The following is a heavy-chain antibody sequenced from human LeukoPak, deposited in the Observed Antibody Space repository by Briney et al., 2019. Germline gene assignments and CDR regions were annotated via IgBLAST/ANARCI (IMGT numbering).Heavy chain of an antibody. CDR3: ARVDYGDYSKDFDY. D-gene: IGHD4-17*01. CDR1: GESFNDYY. J-gene: IGHJ4*02. CDR2: INHRGRT. Sequence: SETLSLTCAVYGESFNDYYWSWIRQPPGKGLEWIGEINHRGRTNYNPSLKSRVTISVDTSKNQFSLRLSSVTAADTAMYYCARVDYGDYSKDFDYWGQGILVTVSS. V-gene: IGHV4-34*01.